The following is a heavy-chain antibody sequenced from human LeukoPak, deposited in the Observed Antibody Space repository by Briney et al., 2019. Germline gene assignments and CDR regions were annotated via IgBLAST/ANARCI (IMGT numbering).Heavy chain of an antibody. CDR2: IYTSGST. Sequence: SETLSLTCTVSGDSISDYSWSWIRQPAGKGLEWIGRIYTSGSTNYNPSLKSRVTMSVDTSKNQFSLKLNSVTAADTAVYYCARATPRDAFDIWGQGTMVTVSS. V-gene: IGHV4-4*07. J-gene: IGHJ3*02. CDR1: GDSISDYS. CDR3: ARATPRDAFDI.